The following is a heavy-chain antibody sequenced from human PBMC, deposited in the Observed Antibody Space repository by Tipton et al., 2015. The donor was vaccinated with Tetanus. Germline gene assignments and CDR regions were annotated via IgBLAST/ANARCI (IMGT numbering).Heavy chain of an antibody. J-gene: IGHJ4*02. CDR1: GGSISSYY. D-gene: IGHD6-19*01. V-gene: IGHV4-59*12. CDR3: ARNTVAGTVTFDY. Sequence: TLSLTCTVSGGSISSYYWSWIRQPPGKGLEWIGYIYYSGSTNYNPSLKSRVTISVDTSKNQFSLMLSSVTAADTAVYYCARNTVAGTVTFDYWGQGTLVTVSS. CDR2: IYYSGST.